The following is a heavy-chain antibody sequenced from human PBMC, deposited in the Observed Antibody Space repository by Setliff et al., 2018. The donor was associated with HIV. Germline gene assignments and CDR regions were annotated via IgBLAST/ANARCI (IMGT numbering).Heavy chain of an antibody. D-gene: IGHD6-13*01. J-gene: IGHJ6*02. V-gene: IGHV1-69*06. Sequence: ASVKVSCKASGDTFSNYAITWVRQAPGQGLEWMGGINPLFGTTNYAHNFQGRLTITADKSTSTAYMELSSLTYDDTAVYYCARAEYSSSWPYYYYGMDVWGQGTTVTVSS. CDR3: ARAEYSSSWPYYYYGMDV. CDR2: INPLFGTT. CDR1: GDTFSNYA.